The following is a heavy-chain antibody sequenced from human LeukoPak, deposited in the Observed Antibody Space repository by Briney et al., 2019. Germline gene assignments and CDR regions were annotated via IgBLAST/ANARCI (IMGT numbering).Heavy chain of an antibody. Sequence: SETLSLTCTVSGGSISSYYWSWIRQPPGKGLEWIGYIYYSGSTNYNPSLKSRVTISVDTSKNQFSLKLSPVTAADTAVYYCARGVGATGFDYWGQGTLVTVSS. CDR3: ARGVGATGFDY. CDR2: IYYSGST. V-gene: IGHV4-59*01. D-gene: IGHD1-26*01. J-gene: IGHJ4*02. CDR1: GGSISSYY.